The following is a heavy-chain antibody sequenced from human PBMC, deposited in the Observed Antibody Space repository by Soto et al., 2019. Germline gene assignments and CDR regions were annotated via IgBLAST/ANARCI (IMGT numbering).Heavy chain of an antibody. D-gene: IGHD6-19*01. Sequence: QVQLVQSGAEVKKPGSSVKVSCKASGAIFSSHTLSWVRQAPGQGLEWMGRIIPVIAIINYAQKFQDRATITADKSTNTAYKELSNLRREDTAVYFCASLMGNSTGWVDYWGQGTLVTVSS. J-gene: IGHJ4*02. CDR2: IIPVIAII. V-gene: IGHV1-69*02. CDR3: ASLMGNSTGWVDY. CDR1: GAIFSSHT.